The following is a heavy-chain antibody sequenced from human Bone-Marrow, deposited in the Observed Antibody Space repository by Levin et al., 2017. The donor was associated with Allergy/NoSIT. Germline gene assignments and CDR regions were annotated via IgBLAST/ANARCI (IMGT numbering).Heavy chain of an antibody. D-gene: IGHD3-22*01. CDR2: ISWNSDYI. J-gene: IGHJ3*01. CDR3: GKGGHSSGYWSHALDV. CDR1: GFIFDVYS. Sequence: GGSLRLSCAASGFIFDVYSMHWVRQAPGKGLEWVSSISWNSDYIGYADSVKGRLTISRDNAKNVLSLKMNSLRPEDTALYYCGKGGHSSGYWSHALDVWGQGTMVTVSS. V-gene: IGHV3-9*01.